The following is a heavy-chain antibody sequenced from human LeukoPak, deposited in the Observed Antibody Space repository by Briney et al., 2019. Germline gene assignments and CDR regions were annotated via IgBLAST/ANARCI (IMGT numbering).Heavy chain of an antibody. CDR1: GFTFSNYN. CDR3: AKDLYSSSWFRARAEYFQH. V-gene: IGHV3-23*01. Sequence: GGSLRLSCAASGFTFSNYNMNWVRQAPGKGLEWVSAISGSGGSTYYADSVKGRFTISRDNSKNTLYLQMNSLRAEDTAVYYCAKDLYSSSWFRARAEYFQHWGQGTLVTVSS. D-gene: IGHD6-13*01. CDR2: ISGSGGST. J-gene: IGHJ1*01.